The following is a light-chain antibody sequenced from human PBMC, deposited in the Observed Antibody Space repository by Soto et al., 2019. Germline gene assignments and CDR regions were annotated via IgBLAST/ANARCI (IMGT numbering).Light chain of an antibody. Sequence: DIQLTQSPSSLSASVGDRVTITCRASQTMSIYLNWYQQRPGKAPQLLIYAASSLQNVVPARFSGTGSGTEFFLTISSLQPEDFATYFCQQTYGARWTFGQGTKV. CDR1: QTMSIY. V-gene: IGKV1-39*01. CDR2: AAS. CDR3: QQTYGARWT. J-gene: IGKJ1*01.